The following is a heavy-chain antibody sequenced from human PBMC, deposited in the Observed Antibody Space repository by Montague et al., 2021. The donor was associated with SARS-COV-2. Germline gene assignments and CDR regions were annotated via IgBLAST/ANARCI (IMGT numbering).Heavy chain of an antibody. J-gene: IGHJ6*02. CDR1: GGPISSGNYY. CDR2: IYTSGST. D-gene: IGHD1-26*01. V-gene: IGHV4-61*09. Sequence: TLSLTCTVSGGPISSGNYYWSWIRQPAGKGLEWIGHIYTSGSTNYNPSLKSRVTTSVHTSNNQFSLKLSSVTAADMAVYYCARESGSPTYYFYYGVDVWGQGTTVTVSS. CDR3: ARESGSPTYYFYYGVDV.